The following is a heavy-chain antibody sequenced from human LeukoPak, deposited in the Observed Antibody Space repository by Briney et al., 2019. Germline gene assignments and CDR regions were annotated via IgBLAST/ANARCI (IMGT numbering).Heavy chain of an antibody. D-gene: IGHD3-3*01. J-gene: IGHJ4*02. Sequence: PGGSLRLSCAASGFTFSSYSMNWVRQAPGKGLEWVASISSSSSYTYYAASLKGRFTISRDNAKNSLFLQMNSLRAEDTAVYYCARGHTEWFDFFESWGQGTLVTVSS. CDR2: ISSSSSYT. CDR1: GFTFSSYS. V-gene: IGHV3-21*01. CDR3: ARGHTEWFDFFES.